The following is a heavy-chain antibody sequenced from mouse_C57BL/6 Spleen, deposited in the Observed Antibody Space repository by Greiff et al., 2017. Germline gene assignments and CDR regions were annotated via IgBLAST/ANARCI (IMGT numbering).Heavy chain of an antibody. CDR1: GFTFSDYG. CDR3: ARGDYDRGYAMDY. Sequence: EVKLVESGGGLVKPGGSLKLSCAASGFTFSDYGMHWVRQAPEKGLEWVAYISSGSSTIYYADTVKGRFTISRDNAKNTLFLQMTSLRSEDTAMYYCARGDYDRGYAMDYWGQGTSVTVSS. D-gene: IGHD2-4*01. J-gene: IGHJ4*01. V-gene: IGHV5-17*01. CDR2: ISSGSSTI.